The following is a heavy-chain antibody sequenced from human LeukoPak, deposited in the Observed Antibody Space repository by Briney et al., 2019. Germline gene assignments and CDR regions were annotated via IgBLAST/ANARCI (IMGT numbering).Heavy chain of an antibody. Sequence: ASVKVACKASGYTLTSYGINWVRQAPGQGLEWMGWISAYNGNTNYAQKLQGRVTMTTDASTSTAYMELRSLRSDDTAVYYCARDAPIPLYYYGSGSYYNEPPGYRHNWFDPWGQGTLVTVSS. CDR2: ISAYNGNT. D-gene: IGHD3-10*01. V-gene: IGHV1-18*01. J-gene: IGHJ5*02. CDR3: ARDAPIPLYYYGSGSYYNEPPGYRHNWFDP. CDR1: GYTLTSYG.